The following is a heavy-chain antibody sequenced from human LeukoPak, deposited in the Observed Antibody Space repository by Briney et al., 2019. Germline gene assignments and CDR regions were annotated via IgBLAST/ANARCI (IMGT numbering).Heavy chain of an antibody. Sequence: GGSLRLSCAASGFTFSSYWMHWVRHAPGKGLVWVSRINSDGSSTSYADSVKGRFTISRDNAKSTLYLQMNSLRAEDTAVYYCATGGSIAASPFDYWGQGTLATVSS. CDR1: GFTFSSYW. V-gene: IGHV3-74*01. CDR2: INSDGSST. CDR3: ATGGSIAASPFDY. D-gene: IGHD6-13*01. J-gene: IGHJ4*02.